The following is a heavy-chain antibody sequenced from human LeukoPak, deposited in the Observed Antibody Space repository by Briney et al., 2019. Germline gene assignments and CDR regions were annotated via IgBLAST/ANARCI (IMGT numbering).Heavy chain of an antibody. CDR1: GFTFSSYS. J-gene: IGHJ6*04. CDR2: ISSSSTI. CDR3: AELGITMIGGV. Sequence: SGGFLRLSCAASGFTFSSYSMNWVRQAPGKGLEWVSYISSSSTIYYADSVKGRFTISRDNAKNSLYLQMNSLRAEDTAVYYCAELGITMIGGVWGKGTTVTISS. D-gene: IGHD3-10*02. V-gene: IGHV3-48*01.